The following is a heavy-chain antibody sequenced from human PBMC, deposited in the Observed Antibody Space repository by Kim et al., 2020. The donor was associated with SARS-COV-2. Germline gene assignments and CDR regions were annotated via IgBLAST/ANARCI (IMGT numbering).Heavy chain of an antibody. J-gene: IGHJ4*02. Sequence: TYYNPSLKSRVTISVDTSKNQFSLKLSSVTAADTAVYYCARVEEGAGFDYWGQGTLVTVSS. D-gene: IGHD1-26*01. CDR2: T. CDR3: ARVEEGAGFDY. V-gene: IGHV4-30-2*05.